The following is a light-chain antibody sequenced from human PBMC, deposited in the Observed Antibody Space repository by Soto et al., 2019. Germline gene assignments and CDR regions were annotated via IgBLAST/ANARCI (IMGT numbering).Light chain of an antibody. V-gene: IGKV3-11*01. CDR2: DAS. Sequence: EIVLTQSPATLSLSPGERATLSCRASQSVSSYLAWYQQKPGQAPRLLIYDASSRATGIPARFSGSGSCTDFTLTISRLEPEDFAVYYGQQRSNWLSTFGQGTRLEIK. CDR3: QQRSNWLST. J-gene: IGKJ5*01. CDR1: QSVSSY.